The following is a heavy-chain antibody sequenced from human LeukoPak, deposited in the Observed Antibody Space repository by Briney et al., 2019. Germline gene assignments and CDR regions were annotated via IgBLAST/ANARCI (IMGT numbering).Heavy chain of an antibody. D-gene: IGHD1-26*01. J-gene: IGHJ6*03. CDR3: AIYGRVRATYPYYYYMDV. CDR2: IYYSGST. Sequence: PSETLSLTCTVSGGSISSYYWSWIRQPPGKGLEWIGYIYYSGSTNYNPSLKSRVTISVDTSKNQFSLKLSSVTAADTAVYYCAIYGRVRATYPYYYYMDVWGKGTTVTVSS. V-gene: IGHV4-59*01. CDR1: GGSISSYY.